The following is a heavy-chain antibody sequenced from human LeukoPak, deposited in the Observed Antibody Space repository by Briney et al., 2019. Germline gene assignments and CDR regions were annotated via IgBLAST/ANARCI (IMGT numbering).Heavy chain of an antibody. J-gene: IGHJ6*02. CDR3: ARVAFGLYVMDV. CDR1: GFTFSSYA. D-gene: IGHD3/OR15-3a*01. CDR2: ISGSGGST. V-gene: IGHV3-23*01. Sequence: GGSLRLSCAASGFTFSSYAMSWVRQAPGKGLEWVSAISGSGGSTYYADSVKGRFTISRDNSKNSLYLEIISLRDEDTAFYYCARVAFGLYVMDVWGQGTTLTVSS.